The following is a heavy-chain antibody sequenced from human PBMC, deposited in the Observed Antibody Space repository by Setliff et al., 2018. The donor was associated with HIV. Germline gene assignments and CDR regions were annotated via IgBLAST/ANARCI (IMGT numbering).Heavy chain of an antibody. J-gene: IGHJ1*01. CDR1: GASITDGNYY. Sequence: NPSETPSLTCTVSGASITDGNYYWSWIRQPPGKGLEWIGYVYYGPDTYYNPSLESRLTISMDTTNNQFSLMLTSVTAADTATYFCGRGPRAASSGYFKDWGQGTLVTVSS. D-gene: IGHD6-13*01. CDR2: VYYGPDT. V-gene: IGHV4-30-4*01. CDR3: GRGPRAASSGYFKD.